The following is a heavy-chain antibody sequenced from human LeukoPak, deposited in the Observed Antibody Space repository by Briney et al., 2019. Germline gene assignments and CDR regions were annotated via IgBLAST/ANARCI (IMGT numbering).Heavy chain of an antibody. CDR1: GFTFSSYG. J-gene: IGHJ6*02. Sequence: PGGSLRLSCAASGFTFSSYGMHWVRQAPGKGLEWVAVIWYDGSNKYYADSVKGRFTISRDNSKNTLYLQMNSLRAEDTAVYYCAKGGYYYDSSGYSVMDVWGQGTTVTVSS. V-gene: IGHV3-33*06. CDR3: AKGGYYYDSSGYSVMDV. D-gene: IGHD3-22*01. CDR2: IWYDGSNK.